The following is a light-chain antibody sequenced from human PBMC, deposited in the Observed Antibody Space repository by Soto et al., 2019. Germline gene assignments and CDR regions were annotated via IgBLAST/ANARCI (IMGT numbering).Light chain of an antibody. CDR3: QQYGYSPIT. CDR2: DAY. Sequence: EVVLTQSPVTLSLSPGERATLSCRASQSFRGLLAWYQQKPGQAPRLLIYDAYNRATGIPPRFSGSGSGTDFTLTISRLEPEDFAVYYCQQYGYSPITLGQGTRLEIK. V-gene: IGKV3-11*01. CDR1: QSFRGL. J-gene: IGKJ5*01.